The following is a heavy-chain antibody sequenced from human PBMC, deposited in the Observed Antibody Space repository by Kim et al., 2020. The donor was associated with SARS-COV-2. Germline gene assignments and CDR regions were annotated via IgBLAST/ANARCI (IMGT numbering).Heavy chain of an antibody. V-gene: IGHV3-53*01. CDR3: ARLVSDGSEWFDP. J-gene: IGHJ5*02. Sequence: GDSVKGRFSISSDYYKNALDLQMNSLRAEDTAVYYCARLVSDGSEWFDPWGQGTLVTVSS. D-gene: IGHD3-10*01.